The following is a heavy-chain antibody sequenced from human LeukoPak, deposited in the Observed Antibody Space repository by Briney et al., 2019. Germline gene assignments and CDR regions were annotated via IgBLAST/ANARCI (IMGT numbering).Heavy chain of an antibody. Sequence: SETLSLTCTVSGYSISSGYYWGWIRQPPGKGLEWIGSIHHSGSTYYNPSLKSRVTISVDTSKNQFSLKLSSVTAADTAVYYCARDQWFGEFLNYGMDVWGQGTTVTVSS. V-gene: IGHV4-38-2*02. CDR2: IHHSGST. D-gene: IGHD3-10*01. CDR3: ARDQWFGEFLNYGMDV. J-gene: IGHJ6*02. CDR1: GYSISSGYY.